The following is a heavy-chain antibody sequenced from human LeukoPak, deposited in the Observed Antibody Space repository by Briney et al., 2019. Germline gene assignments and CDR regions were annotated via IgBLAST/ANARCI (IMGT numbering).Heavy chain of an antibody. CDR2: ISSNGSTI. CDR3: ARVDPLAGAPFDY. CDR1: GFTFSDYY. D-gene: IGHD7-27*01. Sequence: GGSLRLPCAASGFTFSDYYMSWIRQAPGKGLEWVSYISSNGSTIYYADSVKGRFTISRDNAKNSLYLQMNSLRAEDTAVYYCARVDPLAGAPFDYWGQGTLVTVSS. J-gene: IGHJ4*02. V-gene: IGHV3-11*01.